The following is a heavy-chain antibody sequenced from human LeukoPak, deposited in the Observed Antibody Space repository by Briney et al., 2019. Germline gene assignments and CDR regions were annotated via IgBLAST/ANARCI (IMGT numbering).Heavy chain of an antibody. Sequence: GGSLRLSCAASGFTFSNAWMSWVRQAPGKGLEWVGRIKSKTDGGTTDYAAPVKGRFTISRDDSKNTLYLQVNSLRVEDTAVYYCARGEKLAVAGLIWFDPRGQGTLVTVSS. J-gene: IGHJ5*02. CDR1: GFTFSNAW. CDR2: IKSKTDGGTT. V-gene: IGHV3-15*01. CDR3: ARGEKLAVAGLIWFDP. D-gene: IGHD6-19*01.